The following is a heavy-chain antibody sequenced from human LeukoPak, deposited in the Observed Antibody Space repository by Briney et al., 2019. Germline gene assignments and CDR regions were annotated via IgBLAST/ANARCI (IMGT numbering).Heavy chain of an antibody. CDR2: IGIAGDT. V-gene: IGHV3-13*01. Sequence: GGSLRLSCAASGFTFSGYDMHWVRQPPGKGLEWVSAIGIAGDTYYPGSVKGRFTISRDNAKNSLYLQMNSLRAGDTAVYYCARGKPYYYDSSGYTDFDYWGQGTLVTVSS. CDR1: GFTFSGYD. D-gene: IGHD3-22*01. CDR3: ARGKPYYYDSSGYTDFDY. J-gene: IGHJ4*02.